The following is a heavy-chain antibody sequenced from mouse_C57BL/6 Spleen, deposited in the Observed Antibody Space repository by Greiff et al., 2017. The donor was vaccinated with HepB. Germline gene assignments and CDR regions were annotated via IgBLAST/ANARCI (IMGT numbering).Heavy chain of an antibody. CDR2: IDPENGDT. CDR3: TTANWDFAY. V-gene: IGHV14-4*01. D-gene: IGHD4-1*01. J-gene: IGHJ3*01. CDR1: GFNIKDDY. Sequence: EVKLQESGAELVRPGASVKLSCTASGFNIKDDYMHWVKQRPEQGLEWIGWIDPENGDTEYASKFQGKATITADTSSNTAYLQLSSLTSEDTAVYYCTTANWDFAYWGQGTLVTVSA.